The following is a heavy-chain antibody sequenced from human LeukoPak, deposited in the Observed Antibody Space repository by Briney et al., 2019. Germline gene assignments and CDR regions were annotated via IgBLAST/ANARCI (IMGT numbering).Heavy chain of an antibody. Sequence: SETLSLTCTVSGGSISSGDYYWSWIRQPPGKGLEWIGYIYYSGSTYYNPSLKSRVTISVDTSKNQFSLKLSSVTAADTAVYCCARGHYYDSSGQLDYWGQGTLVTVSS. D-gene: IGHD3-22*01. CDR3: ARGHYYDSSGQLDY. J-gene: IGHJ4*02. V-gene: IGHV4-30-4*01. CDR2: IYYSGST. CDR1: GGSISSGDYY.